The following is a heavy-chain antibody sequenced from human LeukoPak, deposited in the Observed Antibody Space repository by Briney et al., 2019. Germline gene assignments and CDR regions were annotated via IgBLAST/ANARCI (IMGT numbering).Heavy chain of an antibody. Sequence: GGSLRLSWAASGFTVSSNYMSWVRQAPGKGLEWVSVIYSGGSTYYADSVKGRFTISRDNSKNTLYLQMNSLRAEDTAVYYCARNLPGLPLDYWGQGTLVTVSS. CDR1: GFTVSSNY. CDR2: IYSGGST. V-gene: IGHV3-53*01. D-gene: IGHD1-14*01. CDR3: ARNLPGLPLDY. J-gene: IGHJ4*02.